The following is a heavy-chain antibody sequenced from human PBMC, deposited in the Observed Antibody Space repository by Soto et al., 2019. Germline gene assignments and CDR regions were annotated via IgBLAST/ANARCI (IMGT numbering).Heavy chain of an antibody. CDR2: ISGSGGST. Sequence: GGSLRLSCAASGFTFSSYAMSWVRQAPGKGLEWVSAISGSGGSTYYADSVKGRFTISRDNSKNTLYLQMNSLRAEDTAVYCCAKGGIDYYDSSGYYFDYWGQGTLVTVSS. V-gene: IGHV3-23*01. D-gene: IGHD3-22*01. J-gene: IGHJ4*02. CDR1: GFTFSSYA. CDR3: AKGGIDYYDSSGYYFDY.